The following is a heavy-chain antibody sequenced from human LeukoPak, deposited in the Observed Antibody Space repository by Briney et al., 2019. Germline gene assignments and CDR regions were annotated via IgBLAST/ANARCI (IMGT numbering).Heavy chain of an antibody. CDR2: INHSGST. CDR3: ARRRVGATFYYYYMDV. Sequence: PSETLSLTCAVYGGSFSGYYWSWIRQPPGKGLEWIGEINHSGSTNHDPSLKSRVTISVDTSKNQFSLKLSSVTAADTSVYYCARRRVGATFYYYYMDVWGKGTTVTVSS. D-gene: IGHD1-26*01. V-gene: IGHV4-34*01. J-gene: IGHJ6*03. CDR1: GGSFSGYY.